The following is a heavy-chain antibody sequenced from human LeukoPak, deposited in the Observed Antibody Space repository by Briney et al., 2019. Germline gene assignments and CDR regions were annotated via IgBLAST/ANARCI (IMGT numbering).Heavy chain of an antibody. Sequence: SETLSLTCAVYGGSFSGYYWSWIRQPPGKGLEWIGESNHSGSINYNPSLKSRVTISVDTPKNQFSLKLSSVTAADTAVYYCARGPRRDGYNLYGMDVWGQGTTVTDSS. CDR2: SNHSGSI. J-gene: IGHJ6*02. D-gene: IGHD5-24*01. CDR3: ARGPRRDGYNLYGMDV. CDR1: GGSFSGYY. V-gene: IGHV4-34*01.